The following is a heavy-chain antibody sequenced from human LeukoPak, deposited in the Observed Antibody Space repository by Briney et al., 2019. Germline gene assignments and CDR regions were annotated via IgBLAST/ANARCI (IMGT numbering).Heavy chain of an antibody. CDR3: ARNTRTRYCSGGSCYSSGWFDP. J-gene: IGHJ5*02. D-gene: IGHD2-15*01. V-gene: IGHV4-59*08. CDR1: GXSISSYY. CDR2: IYYSGST. Sequence: SETLSLTCTVSGXSISSYYWSWIRQPPGKGLEWIGYIYYSGSTNYNPSLKSRVTISVDTSKNQFSLKLSSVTAADTAVYYCARNTRTRYCSGGSCYSSGWFDPWGQGTLVTVSS.